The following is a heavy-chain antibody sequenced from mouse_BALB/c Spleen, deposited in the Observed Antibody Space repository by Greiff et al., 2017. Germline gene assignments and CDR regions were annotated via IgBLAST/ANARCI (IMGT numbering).Heavy chain of an antibody. CDR1: GFAFSSYD. V-gene: IGHV5-12-1*01. Sequence: DVKLVESGGGLVKPGGSLKLSCAASGFAFSSYDMSWVRQTPEKRLEWVAYISSGGGSTYYPDTVKGRFTISRDNAKNTLYLQMSSLKSEDTAMYYCARHGGDEGFAYWGQGTLVTVSA. D-gene: IGHD3-3*01. CDR2: ISSGGGST. J-gene: IGHJ3*01. CDR3: ARHGGDEGFAY.